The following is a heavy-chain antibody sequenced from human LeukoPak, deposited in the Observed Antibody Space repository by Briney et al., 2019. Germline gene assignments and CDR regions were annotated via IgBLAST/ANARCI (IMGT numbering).Heavy chain of an antibody. CDR1: GYTFTGYY. CDR3: AREKADTAIAHSDY. D-gene: IGHD5-18*01. J-gene: IGHJ4*02. V-gene: IGHV1-2*02. CDR2: INPNSGGT. Sequence: ASVKVSCKASGYTFTGYYMHWVRQAPGQGLEWMGWINPNSGGTNYAQKFQGRVTMTRDTSISTAYMELSRLRSDDTAVYYCAREKADTAIAHSDYWGQGTLVTVSS.